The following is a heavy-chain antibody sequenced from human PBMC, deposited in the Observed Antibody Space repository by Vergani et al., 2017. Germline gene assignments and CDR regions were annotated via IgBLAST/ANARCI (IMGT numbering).Heavy chain of an antibody. J-gene: IGHJ6*02. V-gene: IGHV3-7*01. Sequence: EVQLVESGGGLVQPGRSLRLSCAASGFISSSYWMSWVRQAPGKGLEWVANVNQDGSEKYYVDSVRGRFTISRDNAKNSIYLQMNSLRAEDTAVYFCVRVPLIRRGSGNYGINNYHGMDVWGQGTTVIVSS. CDR2: VNQDGSEK. CDR3: VRVPLIRRGSGNYGINNYHGMDV. CDR1: GFISSSYW. D-gene: IGHD3-10*01.